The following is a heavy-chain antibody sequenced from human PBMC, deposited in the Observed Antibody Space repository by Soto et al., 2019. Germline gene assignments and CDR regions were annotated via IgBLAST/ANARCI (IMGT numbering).Heavy chain of an antibody. Sequence: GGSLRLSCAASGFTFSSYAMSWVRQAPGKGLEWVSAISGSGGSTYYADSVKGRFTISRDNSKNTLYLQMNSLRAEDTAVYYCANPIFVSKVVDYWGQGTLVTVSS. V-gene: IGHV3-23*01. J-gene: IGHJ4*02. CDR1: GFTFSSYA. CDR3: ANPIFVSKVVDY. CDR2: ISGSGGST.